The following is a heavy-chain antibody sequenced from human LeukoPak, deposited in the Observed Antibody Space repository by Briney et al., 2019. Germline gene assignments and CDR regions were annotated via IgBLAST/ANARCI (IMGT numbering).Heavy chain of an antibody. V-gene: IGHV7-4-1*02. D-gene: IGHD6-19*01. Sequence: ASVKVSCKASGYTFTSYAMNWVRQAPGQGLEWMGWINTNTGNPTYAQGFTGRFVFSLDTSVSTACLQISSLKAEDTAVYYCASNDGYSSGWYDPTFDYWGQGTLVTVSS. J-gene: IGHJ4*02. CDR3: ASNDGYSSGWYDPTFDY. CDR1: GYTFTSYA. CDR2: INTNTGNP.